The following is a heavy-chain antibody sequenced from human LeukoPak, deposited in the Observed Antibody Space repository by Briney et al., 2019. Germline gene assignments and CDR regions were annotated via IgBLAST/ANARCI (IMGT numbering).Heavy chain of an antibody. V-gene: IGHV1-69*05. D-gene: IGHD3-3*01. J-gene: IGHJ6*03. Sequence: ASVKVSCKASGGTFSSYAISWVRQAPGQGLEWMGRIIPIFGTANYAQKFQVRVTITTDESTGTAYMELSSLRSEDTAVYYCASTFGVAQRFYYYYYMDVWGKGTTVTVSS. CDR3: ASTFGVAQRFYYYYYMDV. CDR1: GGTFSSYA. CDR2: IIPIFGTA.